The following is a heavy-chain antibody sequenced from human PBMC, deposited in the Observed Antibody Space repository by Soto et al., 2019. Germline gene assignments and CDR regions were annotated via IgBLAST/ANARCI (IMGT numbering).Heavy chain of an antibody. CDR1: GYTFTSYA. D-gene: IGHD3-22*01. CDR3: AREKYYYDSSGRYHNEYFQH. J-gene: IGHJ1*01. V-gene: IGHV1-3*01. CDR2: INAGNGNT. Sequence: ASVKVSCKASGYTFTSYAMHWVRQAPGQRLEWMGWINAGNGNTKYSQKFQGRVTITRDTSASTAYMELSSLRSEDTAVYYCAREKYYYDSSGRYHNEYFQHWGQGTLVTVSS.